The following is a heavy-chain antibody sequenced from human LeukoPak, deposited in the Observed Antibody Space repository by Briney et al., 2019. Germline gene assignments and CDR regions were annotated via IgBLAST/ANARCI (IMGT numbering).Heavy chain of an antibody. CDR3: AKGGSSYYYDSSGYYYGGDYFDY. J-gene: IGHJ4*02. D-gene: IGHD3-22*01. CDR1: GFTFSSYW. Sequence: GGSLRLSCAASGFTFSSYWMSWVRQAPGQGLQWVANTREDGSEKYYEDSVKGRFTISRDNAKNSLYLQMNSLRAEDTAVYYCAKGGSSYYYDSSGYYYGGDYFDYWGQGTLVTVSS. V-gene: IGHV3-7*01. CDR2: TREDGSEK.